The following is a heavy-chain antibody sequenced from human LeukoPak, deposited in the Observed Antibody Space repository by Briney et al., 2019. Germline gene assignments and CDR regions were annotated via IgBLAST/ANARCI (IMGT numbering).Heavy chain of an antibody. V-gene: IGHV4-34*01. Sequence: SETLSLTCAVYGGSSSGYYWSWIRQPPGKGLEWIGEINHSGSTNYNPSLKSRVTISVDTSKNQFSLKLSSVTAADTAVYYCASNPGIVVVPAATYYFDYWGQGTLVTVSS. J-gene: IGHJ4*02. CDR2: INHSGST. D-gene: IGHD2-2*01. CDR3: ASNPGIVVVPAATYYFDY. CDR1: GGSSSGYY.